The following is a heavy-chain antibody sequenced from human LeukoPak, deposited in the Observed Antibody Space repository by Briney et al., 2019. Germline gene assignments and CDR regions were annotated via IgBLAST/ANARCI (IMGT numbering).Heavy chain of an antibody. V-gene: IGHV1-2*02. J-gene: IGHJ6*03. CDR3: ARSGWAPPRSIAVAGPRLYYYYYYMDV. Sequence: ASVKVSCKASGYTFTGYYMHWVRQAPGQGLEWMGWINPNSGGTNYAQKFQGRVTMTRDTSISTAYMELSSLRSEDTAVYYCARSGWAPPRSIAVAGPRLYYYYYYMDVWGKGTTVTVSS. D-gene: IGHD6-19*01. CDR1: GYTFTGYY. CDR2: INPNSGGT.